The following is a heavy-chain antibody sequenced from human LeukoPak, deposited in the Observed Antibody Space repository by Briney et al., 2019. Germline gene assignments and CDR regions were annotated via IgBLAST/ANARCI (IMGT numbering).Heavy chain of an antibody. J-gene: IGHJ4*02. Sequence: GGSLRLSCAASGFTFNRYSMNWVRQAPGKGLELISYISSSGTTIYYADSVQGRFIISRDNARNSLYLQMNSLKTEDTAVYYCTRHLDGIAAYDYWGQGSLVTVSS. CDR3: TRHLDGIAAYDY. CDR1: GFTFNRYS. V-gene: IGHV3-48*01. CDR2: ISSSGTTI. D-gene: IGHD6-13*01.